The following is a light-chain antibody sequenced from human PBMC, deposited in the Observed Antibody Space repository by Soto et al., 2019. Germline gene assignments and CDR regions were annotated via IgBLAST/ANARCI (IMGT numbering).Light chain of an antibody. CDR3: QQYDSSPWT. CDR2: GAS. CDR1: QSVSSSF. Sequence: EIVLTQSPGTLSLSPGERATLSCRASQSVSSSFLAWYQLKPGQAPRLLIYGASSRATGIPDRFSGSGSGTDFTLTISRLEPEYFAVYYCQQYDSSPWTFGQGTKVEIK. V-gene: IGKV3-20*01. J-gene: IGKJ1*01.